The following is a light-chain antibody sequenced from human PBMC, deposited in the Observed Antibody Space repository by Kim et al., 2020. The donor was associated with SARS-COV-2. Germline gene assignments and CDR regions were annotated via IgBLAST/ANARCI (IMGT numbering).Light chain of an antibody. CDR3: QQYNHWPPMYT. V-gene: IGKV3-15*01. CDR2: GAS. CDR1: QSVSSY. Sequence: SPGQRAPLPCRASQSVSSYFAWYQQKPGQAPRLLIYGASTRATDIPARFSGSGSGTEFTLTINSLQSEDFAVYYCQQYNHWPPMYTFGQGTKLEI. J-gene: IGKJ2*01.